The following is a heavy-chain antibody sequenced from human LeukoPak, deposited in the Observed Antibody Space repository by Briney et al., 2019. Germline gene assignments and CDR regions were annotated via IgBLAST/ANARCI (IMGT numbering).Heavy chain of an antibody. CDR3: ARERSGDYYTFDI. CDR2: INPNSGDT. V-gene: IGHV1-2*02. Sequence: GASVKVSCKVSGYTFTAYYLHWVRQAPGQGLEWMGWINPNSGDTNYAQKFQGRVTMTRDTSISTAYLELSRLKSDDTAVYYCARERSGDYYTFDIWGRGTMVIVSS. D-gene: IGHD3-22*01. CDR1: GYTFTAYY. J-gene: IGHJ3*02.